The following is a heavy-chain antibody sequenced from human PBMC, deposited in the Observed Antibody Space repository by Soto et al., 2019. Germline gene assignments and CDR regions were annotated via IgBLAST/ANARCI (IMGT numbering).Heavy chain of an antibody. J-gene: IGHJ5*02. CDR3: SRQIAAADTRLDP. V-gene: IGHV4-59*01. Sequence: SETLSLTCTVSGGSISSYYWSWIRQPPGQTLEWIGSVYYSGSTNYNPSLKSRVTISVDTSRNQFSLKVTSVTAADTAVYYCSRQIAAADTRLDPWGQGTLVTVSS. D-gene: IGHD6-13*01. CDR2: VYYSGST. CDR1: GGSISSYY.